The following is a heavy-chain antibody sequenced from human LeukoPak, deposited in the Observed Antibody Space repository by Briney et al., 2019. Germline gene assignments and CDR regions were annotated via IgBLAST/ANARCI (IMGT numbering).Heavy chain of an antibody. Sequence: ASVKVSCKASGYTFTSYYMHWVRQAPGQGLEWMGIINPSVCSTSYAQKFQGRVTMTRDTSTSTVSLELSSLRSEHTAVYYCALATKSTLHYWGQGTLVTVSS. CDR1: GYTFTSYY. D-gene: IGHD5-12*01. J-gene: IGHJ4*02. V-gene: IGHV1-46*01. CDR2: INPSVCST. CDR3: ALATKSTLHY.